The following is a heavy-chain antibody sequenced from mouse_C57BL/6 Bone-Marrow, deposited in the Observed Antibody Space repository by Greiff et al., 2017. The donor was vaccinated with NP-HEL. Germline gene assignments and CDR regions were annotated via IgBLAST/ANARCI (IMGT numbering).Heavy chain of an antibody. J-gene: IGHJ2*01. CDR1: GYAFSSSW. Sequence: QVQLKESGPELVKPGASVKISCKASGYAFSSSWMNWVKQRPGKGLEWIGRIYPGDGDTNYNGKFKGKATLTADKSSSTAYMQLSSLTSEDSAVYFCAPSYYYGSGDYWGQGTTLTVSS. D-gene: IGHD1-1*01. V-gene: IGHV1-82*01. CDR3: APSYYYGSGDY. CDR2: IYPGDGDT.